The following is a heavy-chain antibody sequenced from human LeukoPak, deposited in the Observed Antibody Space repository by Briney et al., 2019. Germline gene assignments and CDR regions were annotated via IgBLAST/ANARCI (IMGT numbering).Heavy chain of an antibody. CDR1: GGSISSGGYY. CDR2: IYYSGST. Sequence: PSETLSLTCTVPGGSISSGGYYWSWIRQHPGKGLEWIGYIYYSGSTYYNPSLKSRVTMSVDTSKNQFSLKLSSVTAADTAVYYRARDRLEWLSTPTDYYYYGMDVWGQGTTVTVSS. J-gene: IGHJ6*02. CDR3: ARDRLEWLSTPTDYYYYGMDV. D-gene: IGHD3-3*01. V-gene: IGHV4-31*03.